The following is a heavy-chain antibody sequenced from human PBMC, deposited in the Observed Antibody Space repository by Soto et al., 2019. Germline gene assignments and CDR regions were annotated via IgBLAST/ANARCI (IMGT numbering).Heavy chain of an antibody. CDR1: GGSISSSSYY. V-gene: IGHV4-39*01. CDR3: ARHVSSSSWWGHFYFDY. D-gene: IGHD6-13*01. CDR2: IYYSGST. J-gene: IGHJ4*02. Sequence: QLQLQESGPGLVKPSETLSLTCTVSGGSISSSSYYWGWIRQPPGKGLEWIGSIYYSGSTYYNPPLKVRVPISEDPSKNQFSLKLSSVTAADLFVYSCARHVSSSSWWGHFYFDYGGQGTLVTVSS.